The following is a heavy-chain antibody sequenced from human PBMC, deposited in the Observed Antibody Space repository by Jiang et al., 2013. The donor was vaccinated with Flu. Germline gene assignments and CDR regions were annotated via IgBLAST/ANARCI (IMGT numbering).Heavy chain of an antibody. CDR3: ARTTTVTTSGYYYYGMDV. D-gene: IGHD4-11*01. CDR1: GYTXTSYA. Sequence: GGSVKVSCKASGYTXTSYAMNWVRQAPGQGLEWIGMDQHQHWNQRMPRASLGRFVFSLDTSVSTAYLQISSLKAEDTAVYYCARTTTVTTSGYYYYGMDVWGQGTTVTVSS. V-gene: IGHV7-4-1*02. J-gene: IGHJ6*02. CDR2: QHQHWN.